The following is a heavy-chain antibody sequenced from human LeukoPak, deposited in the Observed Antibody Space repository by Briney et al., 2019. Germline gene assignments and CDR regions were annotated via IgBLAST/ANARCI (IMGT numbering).Heavy chain of an antibody. CDR1: GGSISSYY. CDR2: IYYSGST. J-gene: IGHJ4*02. CDR3: ARVGRGGYDSSGYYIFDY. V-gene: IGHV4-59*01. Sequence: SETLSLTCTVSGGSISSYYWSWIRQPPGQGLQWIGFIYYSGSTNYNPSLKSRVTISVDTSKNQFSLKLSSVTAADTAVYYCARVGRGGYDSSGYYIFDYWGQGTLVTVSS. D-gene: IGHD3-22*01.